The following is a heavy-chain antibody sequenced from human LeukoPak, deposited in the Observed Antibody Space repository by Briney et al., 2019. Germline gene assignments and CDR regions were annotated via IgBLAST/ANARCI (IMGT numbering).Heavy chain of an antibody. CDR2: IGGDGIA. CDR3: AKNLEQWLAEIDY. CDR1: GFTFTDHP. J-gene: IGHJ4*02. D-gene: IGHD6-19*01. Sequence: GESLRLSCVASGFTFTDHPMNWVRQAPGKGLEWISYIGGDGIAFYADSVKGRFTASKDDARKSMYLQMNSLRVEDTAVYYCAKNLEQWLAEIDYWGQGTLVTVSS. V-gene: IGHV3-69-1*01.